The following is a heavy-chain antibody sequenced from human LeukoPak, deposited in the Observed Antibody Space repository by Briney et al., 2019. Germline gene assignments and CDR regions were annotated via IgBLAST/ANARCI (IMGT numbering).Heavy chain of an antibody. Sequence: PGGSLRLACAASGFTFSSYGMHWVRQAPGKGLEWVAVISYDGNNRYSADSVKGRFTISRDNSKNTLYLQMNSLRAEDTAVYYCARWYSSGWYSDYWGQGTLVTVSS. CDR3: ARWYSSGWYSDY. J-gene: IGHJ4*02. CDR2: ISYDGNNR. V-gene: IGHV3-30*03. CDR1: GFTFSSYG. D-gene: IGHD6-19*01.